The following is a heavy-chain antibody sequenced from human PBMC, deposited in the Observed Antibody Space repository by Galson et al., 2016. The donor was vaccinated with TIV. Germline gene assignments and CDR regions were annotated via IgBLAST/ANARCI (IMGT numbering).Heavy chain of an antibody. CDR3: VREVWGSRYWYFDL. J-gene: IGHJ2*01. CDR2: ISGSGGNT. V-gene: IGHV3-23*01. CDR1: GFMFSTHA. Sequence: SLRLSCAGSGFMFSTHAMNWVRQASGKGPEWVSGISGSGGNTYYGDSVKGRFTVSRDNSKNTLYLQMNSLRAEDTAVYYCVREVWGSRYWYFDLWGRGTLVTVSS. D-gene: IGHD7-27*01.